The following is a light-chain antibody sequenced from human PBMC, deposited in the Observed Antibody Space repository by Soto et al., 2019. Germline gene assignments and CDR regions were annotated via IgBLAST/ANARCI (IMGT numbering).Light chain of an antibody. CDR3: SSYTSSSTYV. V-gene: IGLV2-14*01. Sequence: QSVLTQPASVSGSPGQSITISCTGTSSDIGYCNCVSRYQQHPDKAPKLMIYEVSNRPSGVSNRFSGSKSGNTASLTISGLQAEDEADYYCSSYTSSSTYVFGTGTKLTVL. J-gene: IGLJ1*01. CDR2: EVS. CDR1: SSDIGYCNC.